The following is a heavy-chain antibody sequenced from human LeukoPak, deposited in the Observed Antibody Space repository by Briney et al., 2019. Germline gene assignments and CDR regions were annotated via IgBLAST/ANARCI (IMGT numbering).Heavy chain of an antibody. CDR2: IRSKAYGGTT. J-gene: IGHJ6*02. D-gene: IGHD2-2*01. Sequence: GGSLRLSCTASGFTFGDYSMTWVSQAPGKGLEWIGFIRSKAYGGTTEYAASVKGRFTISRDDSKSIAYLQMNSLKTEDTAVYYCTRDGPGYCSSTSCPRYYYAMDVWGQGTTVTVSS. CDR1: GFTFGDYS. V-gene: IGHV3-49*04. CDR3: TRDGPGYCSSTSCPRYYYAMDV.